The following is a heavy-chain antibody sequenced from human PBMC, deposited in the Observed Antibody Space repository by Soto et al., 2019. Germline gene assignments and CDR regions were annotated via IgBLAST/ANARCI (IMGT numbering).Heavy chain of an antibody. V-gene: IGHV3-23*01. CDR2: ISGSSGST. J-gene: IGHJ5*02. Sequence: EVQLLESGGGLVQPGGSLRLSCAASGFTFSNYAMTWVRQAPGEGLEWVSVISGSSGSTYYADSVKGRFTISRDSSKNALALPTISPRAEGPTLYSGARGERGPTPPPFDPWGQGTLFTVSS. CDR1: GFTFSNYA. D-gene: IGHD3-16*01. CDR3: ARGERGPTPPPFDP.